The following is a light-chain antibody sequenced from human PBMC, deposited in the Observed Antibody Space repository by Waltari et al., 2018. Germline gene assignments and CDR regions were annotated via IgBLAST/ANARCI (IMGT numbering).Light chain of an antibody. CDR3: AAWDDSLNAVV. CDR2: YDD. CDR1: SSNIGNNA. J-gene: IGLJ2*01. V-gene: IGLV1-36*01. Sequence: QSVLTQPPSVSEAPRQRVTISCSGSSSNIGNNAVNWYQQLPGKAPKLLIYYDDLLPSGVSDRFSGFKSGTSASLAISGLQSEDEADYYCAAWDDSLNAVVFGGGTKLTVL.